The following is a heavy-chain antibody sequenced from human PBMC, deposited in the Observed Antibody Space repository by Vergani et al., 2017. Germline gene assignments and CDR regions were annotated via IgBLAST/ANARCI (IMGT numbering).Heavy chain of an antibody. D-gene: IGHD1-26*01. V-gene: IGHV3-53*01. CDR3: ASRCSGSYSGPYYYYYMDV. CDR1: GFTVSSNY. J-gene: IGHJ6*03. CDR2: IYSGGST. Sequence: EVQLVESGGGLIQPGGSLRLSCAASGFTVSSNYMSWVRQAPGKGLEWVSVIYSGGSTYYADSVKGRFTISRDNSKNTLYLQMNSLRAEDTAVYYCASRCSGSYSGPYYYYYMDVWGKG.